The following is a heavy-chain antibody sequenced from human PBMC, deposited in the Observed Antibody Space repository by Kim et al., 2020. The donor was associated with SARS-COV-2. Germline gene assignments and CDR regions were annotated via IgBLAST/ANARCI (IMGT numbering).Heavy chain of an antibody. CDR1: GGSVRLYF. CDR2: INEGGIE. Sequence: SETLSLTCAVAGGSVRLYFGSWIRQSTGKVQNRGGYINEGGIEDGHTALKSRGTMSIYTTKKKFSLSLNSVTAADTAIYFCARERQGMVKFSYFGILTGSTAHYYYTDVWANGTSVTVSS. V-gene: IGHV4-34*01. J-gene: IGHJ6*03. CDR3: ARERQGMVKFSYFGILTGSTAHYYYTDV. D-gene: IGHD3-9*01.